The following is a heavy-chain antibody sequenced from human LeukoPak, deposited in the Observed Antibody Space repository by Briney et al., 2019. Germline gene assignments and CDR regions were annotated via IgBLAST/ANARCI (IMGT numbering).Heavy chain of an antibody. Sequence: GASVKVSCKASGYTFTSYGISWVRQAPGQGLEWMGWISAYNGNTNYAQKLQGRVTMTTDTSTSTAYMELRSLRSEDTAVYYCARGIAAASYNWFDPWGQGTLVTVSS. V-gene: IGHV1-18*01. CDR3: ARGIAAASYNWFDP. CDR1: GYTFTSYG. J-gene: IGHJ5*02. D-gene: IGHD6-13*01. CDR2: ISAYNGNT.